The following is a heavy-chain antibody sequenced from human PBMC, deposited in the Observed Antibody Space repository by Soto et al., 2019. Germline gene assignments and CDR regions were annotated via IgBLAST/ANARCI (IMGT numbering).Heavy chain of an antibody. CDR1: GASINNNSFY. CDR2: IYNGGNI. Sequence: QLQLQESGPRLVKPSETLSLTCTVSGASINNNSFYWGWIRQSPGGGLACLGNIYNGGNIYYSPSLKSRLTISVDTSKNQLSLKLNSVTAADTAMYYGARSTIAPRLFMYPFYSWGQGTRVTDSS. D-gene: IGHD6-6*01. CDR3: ARSTIAPRLFMYPFYS. J-gene: IGHJ4*02. V-gene: IGHV4-39*01.